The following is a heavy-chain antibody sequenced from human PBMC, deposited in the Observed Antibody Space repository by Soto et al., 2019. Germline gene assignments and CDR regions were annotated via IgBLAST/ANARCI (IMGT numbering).Heavy chain of an antibody. J-gene: IGHJ6*02. CDR3: AASIFYYGMDV. V-gene: IGHV5-51*01. CDR1: GYTFTNYW. CDR2: IYPGDSDT. Sequence: GESLKTSCKGSGYTFTNYWIVWVLQMPGKGLEWMGIIYPGDSDTKYNPSFQGQVTISADKSITTTYLQWSSLKASDTAIYYCAASIFYYGMDVWGQGTTVTVSS.